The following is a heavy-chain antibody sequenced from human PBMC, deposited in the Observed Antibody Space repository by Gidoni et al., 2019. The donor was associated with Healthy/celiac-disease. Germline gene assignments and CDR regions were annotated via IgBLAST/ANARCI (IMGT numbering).Heavy chain of an antibody. Sequence: QLQLQESGPGLVKPSETLSLTCTVSGGSISSSSYYWGWIRQPPGKGLEWIGSIYYSGSTYYNPSLKSRVTISVDTSKNQFSLKLSSVTAADTAVYYCARRKWLATGGIQWFDPWGQGTLVTVSS. J-gene: IGHJ5*02. CDR2: IYYSGST. D-gene: IGHD6-19*01. CDR3: ARRKWLATGGIQWFDP. CDR1: GGSISSSSYY. V-gene: IGHV4-39*01.